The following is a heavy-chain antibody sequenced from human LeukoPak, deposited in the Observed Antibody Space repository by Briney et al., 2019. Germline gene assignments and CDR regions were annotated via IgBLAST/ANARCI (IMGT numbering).Heavy chain of an antibody. CDR1: GFTFSSYA. CDR2: ISGSGGST. Sequence: PGGSLRLSCAASGFTFSSYAMSWVPQATGKGLVWVCAISGSGGSTYYADSVKGRFTISRDNSNNTLYLQKNSHIAEDTAGYYCTKGTYCSSTIGDDATVGNCCIDLWGKGTPVTVSS. CDR3: TKGTYCSSTIGDDATVGNCCIDL. D-gene: IGHD2-2*01. J-gene: IGHJ5*02. V-gene: IGHV3-23*01.